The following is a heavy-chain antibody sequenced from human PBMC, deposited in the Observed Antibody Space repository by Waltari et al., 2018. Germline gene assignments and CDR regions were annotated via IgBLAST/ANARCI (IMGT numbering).Heavy chain of an antibody. CDR3: IRQNDYNTLDV. CDR1: GCIFSGHV. V-gene: IGHV3-73*02. J-gene: IGHJ6*03. D-gene: IGHD4-4*01. CDR2: IRSESNSYAT. Sequence: EVQLVESGGGLVQPGGSLKLSCVTSGCIFSGHVIHWVRQAPGKGLEWVGRIRSESNSYATKYSASLNGRFIISRDDSTNTAYLLMNSLKIEDTAVYYCIRQNDYNTLDVWGKGTTVTIS.